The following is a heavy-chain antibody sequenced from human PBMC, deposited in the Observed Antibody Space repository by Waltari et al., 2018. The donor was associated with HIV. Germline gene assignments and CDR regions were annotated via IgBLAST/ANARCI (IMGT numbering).Heavy chain of an antibody. J-gene: IGHJ1*01. V-gene: IGHV1-18*01. CDR2: ISAYNGNT. Sequence: VQPEREMKPPGASVKVSCQPPGYTFQSYGISWLRLAPGQGFEWVGWISAYNGNTNYAQTFRGRVTLTTDTSTSTAYMELRGLRHEDTAIYYCARDKGASDTYKAEYFQHWGRGTLVSVSA. D-gene: IGHD1-20*01. CDR3: ARDKGASDTYKAEYFQH. CDR1: GYTFQSYG.